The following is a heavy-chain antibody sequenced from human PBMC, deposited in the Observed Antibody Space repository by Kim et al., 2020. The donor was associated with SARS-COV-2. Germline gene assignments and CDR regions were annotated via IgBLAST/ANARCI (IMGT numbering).Heavy chain of an antibody. CDR2: IYTSGST. J-gene: IGHJ6*02. CDR1: GDSISSGSYY. Sequence: SETLSLTCTVSGDSISSGSYYWSWIRQPAGKGLEWIGRIYTSGSTNYNPSLKSRVTISVDTSKNQFSLKLSSVTAADTAVYYCARVSNQNYYDFWSGYPYYYYGMDVWGQGTTVTVSS. CDR3: ARVSNQNYYDFWSGYPYYYYGMDV. D-gene: IGHD3-3*01. V-gene: IGHV4-61*02.